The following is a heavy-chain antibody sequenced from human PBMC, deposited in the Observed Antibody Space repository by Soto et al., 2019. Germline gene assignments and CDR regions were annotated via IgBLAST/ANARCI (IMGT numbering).Heavy chain of an antibody. CDR1: GYTFTSYG. CDR3: ARDSFHYYDSSDYYFKGKHGMDV. D-gene: IGHD3-22*01. Sequence: ASVKVSCKASGYTFTSYGISWVRQAPGQGLEWMGWISACNGNTNYAQKLQGRVTMTTDTSTSTAYMELRSLRSDDTAVYYCARDSFHYYDSSDYYFKGKHGMDVWGQGTTVTVSS. J-gene: IGHJ6*02. CDR2: ISACNGNT. V-gene: IGHV1-18*01.